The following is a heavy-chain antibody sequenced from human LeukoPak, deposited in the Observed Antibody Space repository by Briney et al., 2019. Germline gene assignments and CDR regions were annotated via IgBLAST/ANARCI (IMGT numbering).Heavy chain of an antibody. D-gene: IGHD2-2*01. CDR1: GYTFTSYA. CDR2: IRAHNGDT. V-gene: IGHV1-18*01. CDR3: ARGEFICTINTCYASALDS. J-gene: IGHJ4*02. Sequence: ASVKVSCKASGYTFTSYAISWVRQAPGQGREWMGWIRAHNGDTNHAQQLQGRVTMTTDTSTTTAYMELRSLRSEDTAVYYCARGEFICTINTCYASALDSWGQGTLVTVSS.